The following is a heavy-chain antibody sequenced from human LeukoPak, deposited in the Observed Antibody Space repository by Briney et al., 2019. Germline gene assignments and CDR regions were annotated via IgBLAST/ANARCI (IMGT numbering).Heavy chain of an antibody. V-gene: IGHV3-21*01. Sequence: PGGSLRLSCAASGFTLNTYSMNWVRQAPGKGLEWVSSISSGSTYIYYADSVKGRFTISRDNAKNSLYLQMNSLRAEDTAVYYCARVVMYCSGGSCYTSNMDVWGQGTTVTVSS. D-gene: IGHD2-15*01. CDR3: ARVVMYCSGGSCYTSNMDV. CDR1: GFTLNTYS. CDR2: ISSGSTYI. J-gene: IGHJ6*02.